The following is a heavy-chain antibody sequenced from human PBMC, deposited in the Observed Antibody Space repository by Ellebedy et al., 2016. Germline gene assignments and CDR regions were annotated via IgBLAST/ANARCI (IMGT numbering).Heavy chain of an antibody. CDR1: GGSISSYS. V-gene: IGHV4-59*01. J-gene: IGHJ4*02. CDR2: FYYRGST. D-gene: IGHD3-16*01. Sequence: SETLSLTCTASGGSISSYSWSWIRQPPGKGLAWTGYFYYRGSTNYNPSLKSRVTISVDTSKNQFSLKLSSVTAADTAVYYCARGDVLGSSLDYWGQGTLVTVSS. CDR3: ARGDVLGSSLDY.